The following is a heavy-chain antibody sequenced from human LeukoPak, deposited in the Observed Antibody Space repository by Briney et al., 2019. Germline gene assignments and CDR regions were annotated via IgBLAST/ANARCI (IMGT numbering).Heavy chain of an antibody. D-gene: IGHD6-19*01. CDR2: MNPNSGNT. CDR1: GGTFSSYA. J-gene: IGHJ5*02. CDR3: ARTTSGWSLPNWFDP. V-gene: IGHV1-8*02. Sequence: ASVKVSCKASGGTFSSYAINWVRQATGQGLEWMGWMNPNSGNTGYAQKFQGRVTMTRNTSISTAYMELSSLRSEDTAVYYCARTTSGWSLPNWFDPWGQGTLVTVSS.